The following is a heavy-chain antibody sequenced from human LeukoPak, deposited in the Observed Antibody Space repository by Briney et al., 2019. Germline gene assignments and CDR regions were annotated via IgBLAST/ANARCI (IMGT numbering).Heavy chain of an antibody. J-gene: IGHJ4*02. CDR3: AGGYSGYDF. Sequence: PSETLSLTCAVSGGSISSGGFSWSWIRQPPGKGLESIGYIYYSWSTYYNPSLKSRVTISVDTSKNHFSLRLSSVTAADTAVYYCAGGYSGYDFWGQGTLVTVSS. CDR2: IYYSWST. CDR1: GGSISSGGFS. V-gene: IGHV4-30-4*07. D-gene: IGHD5-12*01.